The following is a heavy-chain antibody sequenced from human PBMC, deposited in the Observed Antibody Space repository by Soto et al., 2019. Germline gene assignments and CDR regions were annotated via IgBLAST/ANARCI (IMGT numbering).Heavy chain of an antibody. CDR1: GGSITGYY. J-gene: IGHJ4*02. V-gene: IGHV4-59*01. CDR2: IYFSGTT. CDR3: VRGYGGYNHYFDS. D-gene: IGHD5-12*01. Sequence: PSETLSLTCSVSGGSITGYYWNWVRQPPGKGLEWIGYIYFSGTTNYNPSLKSRLTISVDTSKNRFSLRLSSVTAADTAVYYCVRGYGGYNHYFDSWGQGTLVTVSS.